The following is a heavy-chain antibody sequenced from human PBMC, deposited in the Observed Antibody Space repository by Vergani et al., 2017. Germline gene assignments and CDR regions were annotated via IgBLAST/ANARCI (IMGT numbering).Heavy chain of an antibody. CDR2: IIPIFGTA. V-gene: IGHV1-69*12. J-gene: IGHJ4*02. CDR1: GGTFSSYA. CDR3: ARGDLPSYYDFWSGLRGLSSGYERELYYFDY. Sequence: QVQLVQSGAEVKKPGSSVKVSCKASGGTFSSYAISWVRQAPGQGLEWMGGIIPIFGTANYAQKFQGRVTITADESTSTAYMELSSLRSEDTAVYYCARGDLPSYYDFWSGLRGLSSGYERELYYFDYWGQGTLVTVSS. D-gene: IGHD3-3*01.